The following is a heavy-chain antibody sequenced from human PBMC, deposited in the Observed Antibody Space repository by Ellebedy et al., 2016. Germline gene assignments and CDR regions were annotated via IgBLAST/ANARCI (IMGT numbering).Heavy chain of an antibody. CDR1: GYTFTSYD. D-gene: IGHD3-9*01. V-gene: IGHV1-8*01. CDR2: MNPNSGNT. J-gene: IGHJ4*02. CDR3: ARNQGDILTGYLDY. Sequence: ASVKVSCXASGYTFTSYDINWVRQATGQGLEWMGWMNPNSGNTGYAQKFQGRVTITRDTSASTAYMELSSLRSEDTAVYYCARNQGDILTGYLDYWGQGTLVTVSS.